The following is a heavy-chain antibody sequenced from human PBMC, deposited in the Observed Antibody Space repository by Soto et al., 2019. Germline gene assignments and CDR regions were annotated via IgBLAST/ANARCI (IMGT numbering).Heavy chain of an antibody. J-gene: IGHJ5*02. CDR3: ARAEDFRNWFDP. Sequence: TLSLTCAVSGGSISSGGYSWSWIRQPPGKGLEWIGYIYHSGSTYYNPSLKSRVTISVDRSKNQFSLKLSSVTAADTAVYYCARAEDFRNWFDPWGQGTLVTVSS. V-gene: IGHV4-30-2*01. CDR1: GGSISSGGYS. CDR2: IYHSGST. D-gene: IGHD3-3*01.